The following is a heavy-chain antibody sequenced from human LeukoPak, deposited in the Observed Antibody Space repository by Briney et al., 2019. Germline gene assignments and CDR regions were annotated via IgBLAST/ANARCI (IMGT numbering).Heavy chain of an antibody. V-gene: IGHV4-34*01. J-gene: IGHJ6*03. CDR1: GGSFSGYY. CDR2: INHSGST. CDR3: ARAPRYYYYYMDV. Sequence: SETLSLTCAVYGGSFSGYYWSWIRQPPGQGLEWIGEINHSGSTNYNPSLKSRVTISVDTSKNQFSLKLSSVTAADTAVYYCARAPRYYYYYMDVWGKGTTVTVSS.